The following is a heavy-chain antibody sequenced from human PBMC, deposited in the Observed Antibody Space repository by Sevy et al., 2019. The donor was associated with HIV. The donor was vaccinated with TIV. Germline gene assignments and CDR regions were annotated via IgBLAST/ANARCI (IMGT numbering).Heavy chain of an antibody. Sequence: SETLSLTCTVSGGSINSGDYYWSWIRQHPEKGLEWIGYIFHTGSTYYNRSFKSRATISVDTVKNQFSLKLSLMTAEDTAVYYCAREGTKGVWFDPWGQGTLVTVSS. J-gene: IGHJ5*02. D-gene: IGHD3-16*01. CDR1: GGSINSGDYY. V-gene: IGHV4-31*03. CDR2: IFHTGST. CDR3: AREGTKGVWFDP.